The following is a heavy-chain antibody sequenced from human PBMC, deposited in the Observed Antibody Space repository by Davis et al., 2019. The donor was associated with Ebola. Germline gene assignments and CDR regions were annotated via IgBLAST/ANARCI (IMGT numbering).Heavy chain of an antibody. J-gene: IGHJ4*02. CDR2: VYYDGAT. Sequence: SETLSLTCTVSGGSISSGDYYWSWIRQPPGKGLQWIGYVYYDGATNYNPSLKSRITIAVDTSKNQFSLKLSSVTAADTAVYYCARAPSYDILTGYFDYWGQGTLVTVSS. CDR3: ARAPSYDILTGYFDY. V-gene: IGHV4-61*08. D-gene: IGHD3-9*01. CDR1: GGSISSGDYY.